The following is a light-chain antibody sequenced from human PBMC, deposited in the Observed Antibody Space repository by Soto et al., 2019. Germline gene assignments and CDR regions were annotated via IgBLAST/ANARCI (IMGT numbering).Light chain of an antibody. CDR1: QSVSSN. CDR2: GAS. V-gene: IGKV3-15*01. CDR3: QQYNNWYT. Sequence: EIVMTQSPATLSVSPGERATLSCRASQSVSSNLAWYQQKPGQAPRLLIYGASTRATGIPARFSGGGSGTEFTLTISSLQSEDFAVYYCQQYNNWYTFGQGTKVDIK. J-gene: IGKJ2*01.